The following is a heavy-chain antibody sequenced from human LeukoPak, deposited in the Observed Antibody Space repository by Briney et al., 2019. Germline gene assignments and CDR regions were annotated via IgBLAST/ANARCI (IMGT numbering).Heavy chain of an antibody. CDR2: IKEDGSVK. V-gene: IGHV3-7*03. CDR1: GFTFSSRW. J-gene: IGHJ4*02. D-gene: IGHD6-19*01. Sequence: GVSLRLSCTASGFTFSSRWMTWVRQPPGKGLEWVANIKEDGSVKYYVDSVKGRFTISRDNTKNVLYLQMNSLRADDTAVYFCARDSTWLLDYWGQGTPITVSS. CDR3: ARDSTWLLDY.